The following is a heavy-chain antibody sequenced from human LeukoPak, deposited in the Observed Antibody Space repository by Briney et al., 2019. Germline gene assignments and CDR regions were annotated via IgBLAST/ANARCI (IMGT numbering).Heavy chain of an antibody. CDR1: GFTVSSNY. V-gene: IGHV3-30*02. CDR2: IRYDGSNK. J-gene: IGHJ6*03. Sequence: GGSLRLSCAASGFTVSSNYMSWVRQAPGKGLEWVAFIRYDGSNKYYADSVKGRFTISRDNSKNTLYLQMNSLRAEDTAVYYCAKATGVYYYYYMDVWGKGTTVTISS. D-gene: IGHD3-10*01. CDR3: AKATGVYYYYYMDV.